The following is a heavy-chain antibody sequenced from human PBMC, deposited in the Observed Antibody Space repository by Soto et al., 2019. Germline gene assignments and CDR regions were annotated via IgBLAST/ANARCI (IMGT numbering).Heavy chain of an antibody. J-gene: IGHJ5*02. CDR2: IYSGGST. CDR1: GFTVSSNY. Sequence: PGGSLRLSCAAPGFTVSSNYMSWVRQAPGKGLEWVSVIYSGGSTYYADSVKGRFTISRDNSKNTLYLQMNSLRAEDTAVYYCARENPEYYGFWSAPGRFAPWGQGTLVTVSS. D-gene: IGHD3-3*01. CDR3: ARENPEYYGFWSAPGRFAP. V-gene: IGHV3-66*01.